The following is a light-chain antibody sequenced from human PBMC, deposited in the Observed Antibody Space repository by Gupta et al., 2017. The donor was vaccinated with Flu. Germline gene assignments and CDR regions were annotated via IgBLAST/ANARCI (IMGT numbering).Light chain of an antibody. CDR2: EVT. J-gene: IGLJ2*01. CDR3: SSYAGNNNLV. Sequence: TSNDVAIYNYGSWYQHHPGKPPKLMIYEVTERPSGVPDRFAGSKSGNTASLTVSVLHAEDEADYYGSSYAGNNNLVFGGGTKLTVL. V-gene: IGLV2-8*01. CDR1: SNDVAIYNY.